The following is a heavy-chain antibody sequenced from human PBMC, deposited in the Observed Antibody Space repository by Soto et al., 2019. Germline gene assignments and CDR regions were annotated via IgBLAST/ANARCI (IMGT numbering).Heavy chain of an antibody. CDR2: LNPHSGKA. V-gene: IGHV1-8*01. Sequence: ASVKVSCKASGYTFIIHDIHWVRQAPGQGLEWMAGLNPHSGKAAYAQRFQGRLTMTGNASTSTAYMEPSGLRSEDTAMYYCARVSSIAARRSYDSWGQGTLVTVSS. CDR1: GYTFIIHD. J-gene: IGHJ4*02. CDR3: ARVSSIAARRSYDS. D-gene: IGHD6-6*01.